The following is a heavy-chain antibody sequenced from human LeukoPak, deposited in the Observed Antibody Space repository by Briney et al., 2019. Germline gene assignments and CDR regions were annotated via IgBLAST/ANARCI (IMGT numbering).Heavy chain of an antibody. V-gene: IGHV3-23*01. CDR1: GFAFSSYA. D-gene: IGHD1-26*01. Sequence: GRSLRLSCAASGFAFSSYAMTWVRQAPGKGLEWVSVSSGSGDITFYADSVKGRFTISRENSKNTLDLQMNSLRAEDTAVYYCAKGERYSGSRFDYWGQGTLVTVSS. CDR3: AKGERYSGSRFDY. CDR2: SSGSGDIT. J-gene: IGHJ4*02.